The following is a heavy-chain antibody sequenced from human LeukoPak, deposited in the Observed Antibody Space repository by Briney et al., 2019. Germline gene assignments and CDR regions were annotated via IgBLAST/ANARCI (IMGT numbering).Heavy chain of an antibody. Sequence: GGSLRLSCAASGFTFSNYAVHWVRQAPGKGLEWVAVISYDGSNKYYADSVKGRFTISRDNSKNALFLQMNSLRAEDTAVYYCAREYSSGYDYWGQGTLVTVSS. J-gene: IGHJ4*02. CDR3: AREYSSGYDY. CDR2: ISYDGSNK. CDR1: GFTFSNYA. D-gene: IGHD3-22*01. V-gene: IGHV3-30-3*01.